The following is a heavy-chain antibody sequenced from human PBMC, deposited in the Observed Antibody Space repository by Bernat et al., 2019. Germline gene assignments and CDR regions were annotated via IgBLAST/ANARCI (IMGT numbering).Heavy chain of an antibody. CDR2: ISWNSGSI. CDR1: GFTFDDYA. CDR3: AKDTGSSTSSLSYMDV. J-gene: IGHJ6*03. V-gene: IGHV3-9*01. D-gene: IGHD2-2*01. Sequence: EVQLVESGGGLVQPGRSLRLSCAASGFTFDDYAMHWVRQAPGKVLGWVSGISWNSGSIGYADSVKGRFPISRDNAKNSLYLQMNSLRAEDTALYYCAKDTGSSTSSLSYMDVWGKGTTVTVSS.